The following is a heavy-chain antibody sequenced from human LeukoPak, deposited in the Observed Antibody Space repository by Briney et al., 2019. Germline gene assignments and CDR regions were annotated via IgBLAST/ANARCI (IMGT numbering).Heavy chain of an antibody. Sequence: GGSLRLSCAASGFTFSSYWMHWVRQAPGKRLVWVARINSEGSRTSYADSVKGRFTISRDNAKKTLYLQMNSLRAEDTAVYYCAREDSYSSSTRGVVDYWGQGTLVTVSS. CDR3: AREDSYSSSTRGVVDY. CDR1: GFTFSSYW. CDR2: INSEGSRT. D-gene: IGHD6-6*01. J-gene: IGHJ4*02. V-gene: IGHV3-74*01.